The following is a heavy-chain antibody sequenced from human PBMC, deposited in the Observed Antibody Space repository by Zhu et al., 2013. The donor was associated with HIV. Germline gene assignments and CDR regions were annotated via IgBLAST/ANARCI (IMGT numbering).Heavy chain of an antibody. CDR3: AAEASAGSKFYYSYGLDV. CDR2: FDPEVGET. V-gene: IGHV1-24*01. CDR1: GYTLSEVS. D-gene: IGHD6-13*01. Sequence: QVRLVQSGAEVKKPGASVKVSCKVSGYTLSEVSMHWVRQAPGKGLEWMGGFDPEVGETIYPQKFQGRVTMTEDTSAHTAYMELSSLRSEDTAVYYCAAEASAGSKFYYSYGLDVWGQGP. J-gene: IGHJ6*02.